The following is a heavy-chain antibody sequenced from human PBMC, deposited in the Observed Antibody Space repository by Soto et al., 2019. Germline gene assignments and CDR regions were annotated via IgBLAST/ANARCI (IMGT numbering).Heavy chain of an antibody. V-gene: IGHV3-21*04. CDR3: AKDASSTMIVVALDYFDY. CDR2: ISSSSSYI. J-gene: IGHJ4*02. Sequence: VGSLSLSCAVSGFTFSSYSMNWVRQAPGKGLEWVSSISSSSSYIYYADSVKGRFTISRDNSKNTLYLQMNSLRAEDTAVYYCAKDASSTMIVVALDYFDYWGQGTLVTVSS. CDR1: GFTFSSYS. D-gene: IGHD3-22*01.